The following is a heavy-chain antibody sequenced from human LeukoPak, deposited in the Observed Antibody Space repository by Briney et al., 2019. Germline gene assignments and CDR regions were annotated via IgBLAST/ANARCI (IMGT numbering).Heavy chain of an antibody. Sequence: GGSLRLSCAASGFTFSHYGLHWVRQAPGKGLEWVALISYDGGNKNYADSVRGRFTISRDNSKNTLYLQMNSLRAEDTAVYYCAKDSSSTWFGGDSKWGQGTLVTVSS. CDR3: AKDSSSTWFGGDSK. CDR2: ISYDGGNK. D-gene: IGHD3-10*01. CDR1: GFTFSHYG. V-gene: IGHV3-30*18. J-gene: IGHJ4*02.